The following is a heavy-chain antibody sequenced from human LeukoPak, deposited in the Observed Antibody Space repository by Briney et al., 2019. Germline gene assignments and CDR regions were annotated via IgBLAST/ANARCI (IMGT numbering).Heavy chain of an antibody. CDR2: IHYTGST. V-gene: IGHV4-59*01. CDR3: AREKGQLGSGRGYFDY. D-gene: IGHD6-13*01. J-gene: IGHJ4*02. CDR1: GGSISGYY. Sequence: PSETLSLTCTVSGGSISGYYWSWIRQPPGKGLEWIGYIHYTGSTNSNPSLKSRVTISVDTSKNQFSLKLSSVTDADTAVYYCAREKGQLGSGRGYFDYWGQGTLVTVSS.